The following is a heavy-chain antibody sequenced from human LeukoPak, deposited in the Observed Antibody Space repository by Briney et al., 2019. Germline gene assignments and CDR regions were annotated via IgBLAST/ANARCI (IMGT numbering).Heavy chain of an antibody. J-gene: IGHJ3*02. CDR3: ARDSKQWLAHDAFDI. CDR2: IYYSGST. D-gene: IGHD6-19*01. V-gene: IGHV4-31*03. Sequence: SETLSLTCTVSGGSISSGGYYWSWIRQHPGKGLEWIVYIYYSGSTYYNPSLKSRVTISVDTSKNQFSLKLSSVTAADTAVYYCARDSKQWLAHDAFDIWGQGTMVTVSS. CDR1: GGSISSGGYY.